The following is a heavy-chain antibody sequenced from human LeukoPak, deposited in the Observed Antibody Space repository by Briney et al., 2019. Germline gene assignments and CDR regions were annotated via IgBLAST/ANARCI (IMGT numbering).Heavy chain of an antibody. CDR3: VSTGSVLDY. D-gene: IGHD6-13*01. V-gene: IGHV3-7*01. CDR1: GFTFSNYW. J-gene: IGHJ4*02. CDR2: INQDGSDK. Sequence: GSLRLSCAASGFTFSNYWMTWVRQAPGKGLEWVANINQDGSDKYYAASVKGRFTISRDNAQNPLYLQMNSLRAEDTAVYYCVSTGSVLDYWGQGTLVTVSS.